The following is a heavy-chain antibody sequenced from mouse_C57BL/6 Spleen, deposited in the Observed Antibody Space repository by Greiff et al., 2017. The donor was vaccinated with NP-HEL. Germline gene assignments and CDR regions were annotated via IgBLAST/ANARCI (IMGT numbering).Heavy chain of an antibody. CDR3: AHQLGRGYFEV. Sequence: QVQLKQSGPGLVQPSQSLSITCTVSGFSLTSYGVPWVRQSPGKGLEWLGVIWRGGSTDYNAAFMSRLCITKDNSKSQVFIKMNSQKANDTAIYYCAHQLGRGYFEVWGTGTTVTVA. J-gene: IGHJ1*03. CDR2: IWRGGST. V-gene: IGHV2-5*01. D-gene: IGHD4-1*02. CDR1: GFSLTSYG.